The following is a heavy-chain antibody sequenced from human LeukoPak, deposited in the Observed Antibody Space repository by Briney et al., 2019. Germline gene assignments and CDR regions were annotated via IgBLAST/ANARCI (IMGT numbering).Heavy chain of an antibody. Sequence: ASVKVSCKASGYTFTGYCMHWVRQAPGQGLEWMGWMNPNSGNTGYAQKFQGRVTITRNTSISTAYMELSSLRSEDTAVYYCKTGGTHWFDPWGQGTLVTVSS. V-gene: IGHV1-8*03. D-gene: IGHD7-27*01. CDR1: GYTFTGYC. CDR2: MNPNSGNT. CDR3: KTGGTHWFDP. J-gene: IGHJ5*02.